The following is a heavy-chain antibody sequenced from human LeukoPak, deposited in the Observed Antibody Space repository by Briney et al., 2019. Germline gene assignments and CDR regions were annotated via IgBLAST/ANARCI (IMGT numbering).Heavy chain of an antibody. CDR2: IYYSGNT. Sequence: SETLSLTCTVSGGSISSYYWSWIRQPLGKGLEWIGYIYYSGNTNYNPSLKSRVTISVDTSKNQFSLKLSSVTAADTAVYYCARSSGWSKQFDYWGQGTLVTVSS. D-gene: IGHD6-19*01. CDR1: GGSISSYY. J-gene: IGHJ4*02. V-gene: IGHV4-59*01. CDR3: ARSSGWSKQFDY.